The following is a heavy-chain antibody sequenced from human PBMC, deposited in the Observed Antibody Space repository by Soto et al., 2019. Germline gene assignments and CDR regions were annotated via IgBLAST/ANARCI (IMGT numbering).Heavy chain of an antibody. J-gene: IGHJ4*02. Sequence: ASVKVSCKASGYTFTGHYIHWVRQAPEQGPEWMGEIGPESGATRYAQKFQGRVTMTRDMSITTVYMELNNLSPDDTAVYYCGRGRSGQIVVFYWGQGAPVTVSS. V-gene: IGHV1-2*02. D-gene: IGHD5-12*01. CDR2: IGPESGAT. CDR3: GRGRSGQIVVFY. CDR1: GYTFTGHY.